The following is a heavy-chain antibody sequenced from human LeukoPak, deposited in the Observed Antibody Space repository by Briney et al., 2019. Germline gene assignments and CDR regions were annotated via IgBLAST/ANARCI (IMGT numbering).Heavy chain of an antibody. CDR2: IFYSGST. J-gene: IGHJ4*02. CDR3: VSGYDPPNFDY. CDR1: GGSISSSSYY. Sequence: SETLSLTCTVSGGSISSSSYYWAWIRQPPGKGLEWIGYIFYSGSTNYNPSLQSRVTTSVDTSKNQFSLKLSSVTAADTAVYYCVSGYDPPNFDYWGQGTLVTVSS. D-gene: IGHD5-12*01. V-gene: IGHV4-61*05.